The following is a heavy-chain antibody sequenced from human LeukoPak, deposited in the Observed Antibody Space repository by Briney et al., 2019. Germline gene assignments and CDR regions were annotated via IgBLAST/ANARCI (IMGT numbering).Heavy chain of an antibody. Sequence: SVKVSCKASGGTFNSYDISWVRQAPGQGLEWMGGIMPMFGKANYAQKFQGRVTTTADKATSTAYMELSSLRSEDTAVYYCAGGRTDIVVVPATLRNYYFDYWGQGTLVTVSS. D-gene: IGHD2-2*01. V-gene: IGHV1-69*06. J-gene: IGHJ4*02. CDR2: IMPMFGKA. CDR3: AGGRTDIVVVPATLRNYYFDY. CDR1: GGTFNSYD.